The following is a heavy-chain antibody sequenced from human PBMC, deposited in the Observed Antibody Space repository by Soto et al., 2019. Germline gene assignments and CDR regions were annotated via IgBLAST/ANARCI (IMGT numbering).Heavy chain of an antibody. J-gene: IGHJ5*02. CDR2: IWYDGSNK. D-gene: IGHD6-13*01. CDR1: GFTFSSYG. V-gene: IGHV3-33*01. CDR3: ARDGYSSSWYSVSNNWFDP. Sequence: GGSLRLSCAASGFTFSSYGMHWVRQAPGKGLEWVAVIWYDGSNKYYADSVKGRFTISRDNSKNTLYLQMNSLRAEDTAVYYCARDGYSSSWYSVSNNWFDPWGQGTLVTVSS.